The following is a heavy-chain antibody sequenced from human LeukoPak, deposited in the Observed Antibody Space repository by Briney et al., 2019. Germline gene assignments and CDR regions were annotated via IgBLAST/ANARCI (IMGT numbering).Heavy chain of an antibody. V-gene: IGHV4-39*01. J-gene: IGHJ4*02. D-gene: IGHD1-26*01. CDR3: ARQGVAGATGFDF. Sequence: SETLSLTCSVSGGSISELSYYWGWIRQPPGKGLEWIGNIYYSGSTYNNPSLESRVVISVDSSRNQFSLKLTSVTATDTAVYYCARQGVAGATGFDFWGQGILVTVSS. CDR1: GGSISELSYY. CDR2: IYYSGST.